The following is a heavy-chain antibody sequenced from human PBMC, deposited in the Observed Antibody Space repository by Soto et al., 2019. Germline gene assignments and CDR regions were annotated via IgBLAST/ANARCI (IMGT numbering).Heavy chain of an antibody. CDR1: GFTFSSYG. Sequence: QVQLVESGGGVVQPGRSLRLSCAASGFTFSSYGMHWVRQAPGKGLEWVAVISYDGSNKYYADSVKGRFTISRDNSKNTLYLQMNSLRAEDTAVYYCAKPSHYYRSGTPPGGYFDYWGQGTLVTVSS. J-gene: IGHJ4*02. D-gene: IGHD3-10*01. V-gene: IGHV3-30*18. CDR2: ISYDGSNK. CDR3: AKPSHYYRSGTPPGGYFDY.